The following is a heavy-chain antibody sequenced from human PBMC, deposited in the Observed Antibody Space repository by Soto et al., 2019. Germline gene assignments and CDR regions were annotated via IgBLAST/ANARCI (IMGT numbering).Heavy chain of an antibody. D-gene: IGHD2-2*01. CDR3: AKASGDIVVVPAGWEKQGPRVYYFDY. Sequence: GGSLRLSCAASGFTFDDYAMHWVRQAPGKGLEWVSGISWNSGSIGYADSVKGRFTISRDNAKNSLYLQMNSLRAEDTALYYCAKASGDIVVVPAGWEKQGPRVYYFDYWGQGTLVTVSS. CDR2: ISWNSGSI. J-gene: IGHJ4*02. CDR1: GFTFDDYA. V-gene: IGHV3-9*01.